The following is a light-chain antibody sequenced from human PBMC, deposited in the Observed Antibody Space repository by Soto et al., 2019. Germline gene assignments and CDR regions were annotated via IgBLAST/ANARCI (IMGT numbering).Light chain of an antibody. CDR1: QSVSSK. V-gene: IGKV3-15*01. CDR3: QQYQSFPLT. Sequence: EIVMTQSPATLYVSPGERAALSCRASQSVSSKLAWYQQKPGQAPRLLIYGVSTRATGIPARFSGSGSGTELTLTISSLQSEDFATYSCQQYQSFPLTFGGGTKVEIK. J-gene: IGKJ4*01. CDR2: GVS.